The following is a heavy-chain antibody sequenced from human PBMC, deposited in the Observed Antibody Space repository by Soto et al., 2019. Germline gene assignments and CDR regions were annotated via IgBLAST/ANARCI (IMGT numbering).Heavy chain of an antibody. CDR3: VRDHPTVGLYCDY. Sequence: VQLVESGGGLVRPGGSLRLSCAVSGFNFASYWMSWVRQSPGKGLEWVATMNRGSTETYYVDSVKSRCTNARDNANNSLYPQMNSLRAEDTAGYYCVRDHPTVGLYCDYWGQGNRVSVSS. D-gene: IGHD4-4*01. CDR2: MNRGSTET. J-gene: IGHJ4*02. CDR1: GFNFASYW. V-gene: IGHV3-7*01.